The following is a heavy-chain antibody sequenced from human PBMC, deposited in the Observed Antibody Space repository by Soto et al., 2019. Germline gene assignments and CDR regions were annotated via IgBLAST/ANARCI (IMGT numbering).Heavy chain of an antibody. CDR2: IKQDGSEK. Sequence: GGSLRLSCAASGFTFSSYWMSWVRQAPGKGLEWVANIKQDGSEKYYVDSVKGRFTISRDNAKNSLYLQMNSLRAEDTAVYYCARTTLTVTDHFDYWGQGTLVTVSS. V-gene: IGHV3-7*01. CDR1: GFTFSSYW. J-gene: IGHJ4*02. D-gene: IGHD4-17*01. CDR3: ARTTLTVTDHFDY.